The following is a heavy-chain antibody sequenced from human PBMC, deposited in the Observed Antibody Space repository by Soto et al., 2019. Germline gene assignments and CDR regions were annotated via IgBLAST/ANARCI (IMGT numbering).Heavy chain of an antibody. Sequence: EVQLVESGGGLVQPGGSLRLSCFASEFTFNTYRMNWVRQAPGRELEWVANIKDDGGEENYVDSVKGRFTISRDNAKNSLYLQTNSLRGEATAVYFSARDWGTPGRGSAVGYYYHYGMDVWGQGTTVTVSS. V-gene: IGHV3-7*05. D-gene: IGHD6-19*01. CDR2: IKDDGGEE. CDR1: EFTFNTYR. CDR3: ARDWGTPGRGSAVGYYYHYGMDV. J-gene: IGHJ6*02.